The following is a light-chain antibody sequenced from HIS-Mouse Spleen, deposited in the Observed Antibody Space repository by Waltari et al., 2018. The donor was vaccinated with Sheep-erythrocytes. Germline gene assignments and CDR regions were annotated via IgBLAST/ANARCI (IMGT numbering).Light chain of an antibody. J-gene: IGLJ2*01. V-gene: IGLV2-23*01. CDR1: SSDVGSYNL. CDR2: EGS. CDR3: CSYAGSSTLV. Sequence: QSALTQPASVSGSPGQSITISCTGTSSDVGSYNLVSWYQQHPGKAPKLMIYEGSKRSSVVSNRFSGSQSGNTASLTISVLQAEDEADYYCCSYAGSSTLVFGGGTKLTVL.